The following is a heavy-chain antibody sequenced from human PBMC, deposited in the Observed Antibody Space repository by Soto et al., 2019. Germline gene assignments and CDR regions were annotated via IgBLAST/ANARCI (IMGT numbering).Heavy chain of an antibody. J-gene: IGHJ6*02. D-gene: IGHD2-21*01. Sequence: QVQLVESGGGVVQPGRSLRLSCAASGFTFNNYVMHWVSKAPGKGLEWVAVIWNDVSNSYYANSVKGRFTISRDNSKNKLDLKMSSLGADDKDVYHRASRHIAPLTRVAHTERAAMDVWGQGTTGT. CDR2: IWNDVSNS. CDR1: GFTFNNYV. CDR3: ASRHIAPLTRVAHTERAAMDV. V-gene: IGHV3-33*08.